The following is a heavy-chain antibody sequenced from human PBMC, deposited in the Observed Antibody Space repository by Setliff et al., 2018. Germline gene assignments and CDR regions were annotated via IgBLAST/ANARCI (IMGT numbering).Heavy chain of an antibody. CDR3: ARGGGQIHYDFWSGYFSDPQPNYYYYYMDV. Sequence: SVKVSCKASGGTFSSYAISWVRQAPGQGLEWMGGIIPIFGTANYAQKFQGRVTITADESTSTAYMELSSLRSEDTAVYYCARGGGQIHYDFWSGYFSDPQPNYYYYYMDVWGKGTTVTVSS. CDR2: IIPIFGTA. V-gene: IGHV1-69*13. D-gene: IGHD3-3*01. J-gene: IGHJ6*03. CDR1: GGTFSSYA.